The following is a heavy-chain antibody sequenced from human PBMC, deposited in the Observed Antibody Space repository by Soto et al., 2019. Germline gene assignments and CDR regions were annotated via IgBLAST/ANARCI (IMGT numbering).Heavy chain of an antibody. D-gene: IGHD2-2*03. Sequence: QGQLVQSGAEVKKPGASVKVSCKASGYTFPTYGITRLRQAPGQGLEWMGWMSGDNGDSEFPERLQDKVTLTRDTSATTAYMESRRLRSDETDVYFCARVRQYASPGYYYFDLWGQGTLVTVSS. CDR3: ARVRQYASPGYYYFDL. CDR2: MSGDNGDS. V-gene: IGHV1-18*01. CDR1: GYTFPTYG. J-gene: IGHJ4*02.